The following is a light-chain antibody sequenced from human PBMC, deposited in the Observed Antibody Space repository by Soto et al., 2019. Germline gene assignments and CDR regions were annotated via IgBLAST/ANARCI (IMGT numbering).Light chain of an antibody. CDR1: QSVSSNN. V-gene: IGKV3-20*01. CDR2: GAS. CDR3: QPYDNSVT. J-gene: IGKJ5*01. Sequence: ESVLTQSPGTLSLAPGETAPLSCRALQSVSSNNLAWYHKKPGQTPRLLLYGASSRDTGIPYRFSGSGSVTDFTLTISKLEPEDFAVYYCQPYDNSVTFGQGPRLEIE.